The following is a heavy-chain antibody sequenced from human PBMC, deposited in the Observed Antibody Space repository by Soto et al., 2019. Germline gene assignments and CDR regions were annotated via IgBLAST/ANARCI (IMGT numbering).Heavy chain of an antibody. V-gene: IGHV1-18*01. CDR3: ARAERITIFGVVIGYFDY. CDR2: ISAYNGNT. Sequence: ASVKVSCKASGYTFTSYGISWVRQAPGQGLEWMGWISAYNGNTNYAQKLQGRVTMTTDTSTSTAYMELRSLRSDDTAVYYCARAERITIFGVVIGYFDYWGQGTLVTVSS. J-gene: IGHJ4*02. D-gene: IGHD3-3*01. CDR1: GYTFTSYG.